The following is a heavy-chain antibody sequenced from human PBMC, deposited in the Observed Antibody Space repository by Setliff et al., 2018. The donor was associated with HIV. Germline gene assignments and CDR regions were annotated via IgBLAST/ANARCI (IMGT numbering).Heavy chain of an antibody. V-gene: IGHV1-46*03. D-gene: IGHD6-25*01. CDR2: INPSGGSA. Sequence: ASVKVSCKASGYTFTSYYLHWVRQAPGQGLEWMGMINPSGGSASYAQKFQGRVTMTEDTSIDTAYMELSSLRSEDTAVYYCTRSRRRLDAFDIWGQGTMVTVSS. J-gene: IGHJ3*02. CDR3: TRSRRRLDAFDI. CDR1: GYTFTSYY.